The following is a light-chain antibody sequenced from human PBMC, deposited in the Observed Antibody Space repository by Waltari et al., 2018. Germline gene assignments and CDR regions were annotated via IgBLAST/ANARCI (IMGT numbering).Light chain of an antibody. J-gene: IGLJ1*01. CDR3: SSYASTGP. CDR2: EVS. V-gene: IGLV2-14*01. CDR1: SSDV. Sequence: QSALTQPASVSGSPGQSLTIPCTGTSSDVSWSQQHPGKAPKLMIYEVSNRPSGISNRFSGSKSGSTASLTISGLQPEDEADYYCSSYASTGPFGTGTKVTVL.